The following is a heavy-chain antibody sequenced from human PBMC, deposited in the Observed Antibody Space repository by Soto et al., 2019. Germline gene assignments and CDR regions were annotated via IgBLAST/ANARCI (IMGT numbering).Heavy chain of an antibody. J-gene: IGHJ6*02. CDR2: INPNSGGT. CDR3: ARVKWRLGYCSGGSCYTKTGGMDV. V-gene: IGHV1-2*02. CDR1: GYTFTGYY. Sequence: EASVKVSCKASGYTFTGYYMHWVRQAPGQGLEWMGWINPNSGGTNYAQKFQGRVTMTRDTSISTAYMELSRLRSDDTAVYYCARVKWRLGYCSGGSCYTKTGGMDVWGQGTTVTVSS. D-gene: IGHD2-15*01.